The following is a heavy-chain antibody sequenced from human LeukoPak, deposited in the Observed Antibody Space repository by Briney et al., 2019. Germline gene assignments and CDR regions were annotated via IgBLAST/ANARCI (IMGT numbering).Heavy chain of an antibody. CDR3: ARHSGSPYWYLDH. J-gene: IGHJ4*02. CDR1: GGSIGNYY. Sequence: SETLSLTCTVSGGSIGNYYWTWIRQPPGKGLEWIGHIYHSGATKYNASLESRVTMSVDTSKNQFSLKLNSVTAADTAVYHCARHSGSPYWYLDHWGQGVLVTVSS. CDR2: IYHSGAT. D-gene: IGHD1-26*01. V-gene: IGHV4-59*01.